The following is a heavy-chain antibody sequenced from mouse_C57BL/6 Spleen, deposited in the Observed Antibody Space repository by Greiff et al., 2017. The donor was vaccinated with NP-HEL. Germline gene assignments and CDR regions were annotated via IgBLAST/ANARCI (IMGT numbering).Heavy chain of an antibody. Sequence: VQLQQSGAELVRPGTSVKVSCKASGYAFTNYLIEWVKQRPGQGLEWIGVINPGSGGTNYNEKFKGKATLTADKSSSTAYMQLSSLTSEDSAVYFCARELTTVVAHYCDYWGQGTTLTVSS. D-gene: IGHD1-1*01. CDR3: ARELTTVVAHYCDY. V-gene: IGHV1-54*01. CDR1: GYAFTNYL. J-gene: IGHJ2*01. CDR2: INPGSGGT.